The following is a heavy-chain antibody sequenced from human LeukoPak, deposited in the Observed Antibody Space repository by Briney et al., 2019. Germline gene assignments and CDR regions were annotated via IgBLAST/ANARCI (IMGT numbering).Heavy chain of an antibody. CDR3: AREREDGYNYN. Sequence: GGSLRLSCAASGFTFSDYNMHWVRQAPGKGLEWVSSISSSSSYIYYADSVKGRFTISRDNAKNSLYLQMNSLRAEDTAVYYCAREREDGYNYNWGQGTLVTVSS. J-gene: IGHJ4*02. CDR1: GFTFSDYN. CDR2: ISSSSSYI. D-gene: IGHD5-24*01. V-gene: IGHV3-21*01.